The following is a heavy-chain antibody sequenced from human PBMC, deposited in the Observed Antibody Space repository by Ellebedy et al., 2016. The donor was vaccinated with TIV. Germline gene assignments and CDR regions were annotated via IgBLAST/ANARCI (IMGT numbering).Heavy chain of an antibody. CDR3: ARWGASQGLQLD. CDR1: GFTFSSYW. D-gene: IGHD5-24*01. CDR2: INSDGSST. V-gene: IGHV3-74*01. J-gene: IGHJ4*02. Sequence: PGGSLRLSCAASGFTFSSYWMHWVRQAPGKGLVWVSRINSDGSSTSYADSVKGRFTISRDNAKNTLYLQMNSLSAEDTAVYYCARWGASQGLQLDWGQGTLVTVSS.